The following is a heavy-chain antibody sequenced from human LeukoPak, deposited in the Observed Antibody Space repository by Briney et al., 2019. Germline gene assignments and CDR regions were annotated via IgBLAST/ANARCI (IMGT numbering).Heavy chain of an antibody. CDR3: TRDRSGNPFDP. V-gene: IGHV3-48*03. CDR1: DFTFTSYD. D-gene: IGHD3-10*01. CDR2: ISRDGATR. Sequence: GGSLRLSCAASDFTFTSYDMNWVRQAPGKGLEWVSYISRDGATRYYADSVKGRFTISRDNAKESLYLQMSSLTAEDTALYYCTRDRSGNPFDPWGQGTLVTVSS. J-gene: IGHJ5*02.